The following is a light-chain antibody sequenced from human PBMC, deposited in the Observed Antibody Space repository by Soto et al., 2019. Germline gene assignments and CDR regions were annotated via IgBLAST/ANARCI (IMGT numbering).Light chain of an antibody. CDR1: SSDVGGYNY. CDR3: SSYTISSTLYV. J-gene: IGLJ1*01. V-gene: IGLV2-14*01. Sequence: QSALTQPASVSGSPGQSITISCTGTSSDVGGYNYVSWYQLHPGKAPKLMIYDVSNRPSGVSNRFSGSKSGNTASLTISGLQAEDDADYYCSSYTISSTLYVFGTGTKLTVL. CDR2: DVS.